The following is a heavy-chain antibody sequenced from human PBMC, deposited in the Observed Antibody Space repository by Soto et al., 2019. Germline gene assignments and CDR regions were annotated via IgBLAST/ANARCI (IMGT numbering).Heavy chain of an antibody. Sequence: LRLSCAASGFTFSSYWMHWVRQAPGKGLVWVSRINSDGSSTSYADSVKGRFTISRDNAKNTLYLQMNSLRAEDTAVYYCARMVQLERHGYYYYGMDVWGQGTTVTVSS. J-gene: IGHJ6*02. CDR2: INSDGSST. CDR3: ARMVQLERHGYYYYGMDV. CDR1: GFTFSSYW. D-gene: IGHD1-1*01. V-gene: IGHV3-74*01.